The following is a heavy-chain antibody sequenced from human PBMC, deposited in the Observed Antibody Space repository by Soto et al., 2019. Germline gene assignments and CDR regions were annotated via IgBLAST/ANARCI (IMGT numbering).Heavy chain of an antibody. D-gene: IGHD1-1*01. Sequence: PGGSLRLSCTDSGFPFGDYAMSWVRQSPGKGLEWVGFIRSKAQGGTAQYAASVKGRFIILRDDSKSIAYLQMKSLKTEDEAVYYCTRVSIYKRLFDYWGQGTLITISS. V-gene: IGHV3-49*04. J-gene: IGHJ4*02. CDR3: TRVSIYKRLFDY. CDR2: IRSKAQGGTA. CDR1: GFPFGDYA.